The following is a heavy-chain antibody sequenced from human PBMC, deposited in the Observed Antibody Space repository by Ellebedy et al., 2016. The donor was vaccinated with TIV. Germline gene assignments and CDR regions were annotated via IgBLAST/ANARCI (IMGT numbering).Heavy chain of an antibody. D-gene: IGHD1-26*01. J-gene: IGHJ4*02. CDR1: GFNFNNAW. CDR2: IKSKTDSGTT. CDR3: TTDGGPWELLPPFDY. V-gene: IGHV3-15*01. Sequence: PGGSLRLSCAASGFNFNNAWMSWVRQAPGKGLEWVGRIKSKTDSGTTDYAAPVKGRFTISRDDSKKTLYLQMNSLKTEDTARYYCTTDGGPWELLPPFDYWGQGTLVTVSS.